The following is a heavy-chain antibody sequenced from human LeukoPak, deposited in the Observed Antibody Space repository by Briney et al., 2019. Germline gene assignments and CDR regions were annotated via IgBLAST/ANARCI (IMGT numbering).Heavy chain of an antibody. J-gene: IGHJ6*03. CDR1: RYTFTSYY. Sequence: ASVKVSCKASRYTFTSYYMHWVRQAPGQGLEWMGIINPSGGSRSYAQKFQGRVTMIRDTSTSTVYMELSSLSSEDTAVYYCARVTTWRFYYYYYYMDVWGKGTTVTVSS. CDR3: ARVTTWRFYYYYYYMDV. V-gene: IGHV1-46*01. D-gene: IGHD4-17*01. CDR2: INPSGGSR.